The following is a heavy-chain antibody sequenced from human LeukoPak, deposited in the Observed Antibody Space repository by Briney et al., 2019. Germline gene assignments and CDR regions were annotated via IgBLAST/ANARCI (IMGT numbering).Heavy chain of an antibody. V-gene: IGHV4-34*01. CDR1: GGSFSGYY. CDR2: INHSGST. CDR3: ARDGSGSYYNVNYYGMDV. D-gene: IGHD3-10*01. J-gene: IGHJ6*04. Sequence: SETLSHTCAVYGGSFSGYYWSWIRQPPGKGLEWIGEINHSGSTNYNPSLKSRVTISVDTSKNQFSLKLSSVTAADTAVYYCARDGSGSYYNVNYYGMDVWGKGTTVTVSS.